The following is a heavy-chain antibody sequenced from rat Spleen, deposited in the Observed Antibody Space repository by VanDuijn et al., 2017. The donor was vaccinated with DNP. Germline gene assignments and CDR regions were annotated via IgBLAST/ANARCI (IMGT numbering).Heavy chain of an antibody. CDR2: IWNTGGT. Sequence: QVQLKESGPGLVQPSQTLSLTCTVAGFSLTIYNVHWVRQPPGKGLEWMGVIWNTGGTRYNSALKSRLSITKDTSKSQVFLKMHSLQTEDTATYYCAREEFGATGWFAYWGQGTLVTVSS. V-gene: IGHV2-41*01. J-gene: IGHJ3*01. CDR1: GFSLTIYN. D-gene: IGHD4-3*01. CDR3: AREEFGATGWFAY.